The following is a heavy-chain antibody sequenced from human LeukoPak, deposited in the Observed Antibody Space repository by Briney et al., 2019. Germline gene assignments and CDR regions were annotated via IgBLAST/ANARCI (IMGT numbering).Heavy chain of an antibody. D-gene: IGHD5-18*01. CDR1: GFTFGDYA. V-gene: IGHV3-49*04. Sequence: PGGSLRLSCTASGFTFGDYAMSWVRQAPGKGLEWVGFIRSKTYGGTTEYAASVKGRFTISRDDSKSIAYLQMNSLKTEDTAVYYCTRGPIQLWPYYGMDVWGQGTTVTVSS. CDR2: IRSKTYGGTT. CDR3: TRGPIQLWPYYGMDV. J-gene: IGHJ6*02.